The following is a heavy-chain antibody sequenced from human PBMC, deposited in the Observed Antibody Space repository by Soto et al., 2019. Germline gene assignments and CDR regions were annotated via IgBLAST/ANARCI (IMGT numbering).Heavy chain of an antibody. CDR3: ARLGAYYQALDS. J-gene: IGHJ4*02. Sequence: QVQLQESGPGLVKPSETLSLKCTVSDGSISPNYWTWIRQPPGKGLEWIGYIYYAGTTTYNPSLKSRVTXXVXTSKNEVSLKLTSVTAADTAVYYCARLGAYYQALDSWGQGILVTVSS. V-gene: IGHV4-59*08. CDR1: DGSISPNY. D-gene: IGHD3-22*01. CDR2: IYYAGTT.